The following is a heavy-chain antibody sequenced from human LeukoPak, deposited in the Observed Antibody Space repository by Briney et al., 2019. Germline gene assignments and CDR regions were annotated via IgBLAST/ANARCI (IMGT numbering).Heavy chain of an antibody. CDR2: INPSGGST. CDR3: ARGGPIKYSSGWPAPFDY. D-gene: IGHD6-19*01. CDR1: GYTFTSYD. Sequence: ASVKVSCKASGYTFTSYDINWVRQATGQGLEWMGIINPSGGSTSYAQKFQGRVTMTRDTSTSTVYMELSSLRSEDTAVYYCARGGPIKYSSGWPAPFDYWGQGTLVTVSS. V-gene: IGHV1-46*01. J-gene: IGHJ4*02.